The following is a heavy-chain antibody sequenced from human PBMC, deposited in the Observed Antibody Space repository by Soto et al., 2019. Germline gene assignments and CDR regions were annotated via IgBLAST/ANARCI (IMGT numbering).Heavy chain of an antibody. CDR1: GGTFSSYT. Sequence: QVQLVQSGAEVKKPGSSVKVSCKASGGTFSSYTISWVRQAPGQGLEWMGRIIPILGIANYAQKFQGRVTITADXXTXTXXMELSSLRSEDTAVYYCARAPNIVVVPAALGYFDYWGQGTLVTVSS. J-gene: IGHJ4*02. D-gene: IGHD2-2*01. V-gene: IGHV1-69*02. CDR2: IIPILGIA. CDR3: ARAPNIVVVPAALGYFDY.